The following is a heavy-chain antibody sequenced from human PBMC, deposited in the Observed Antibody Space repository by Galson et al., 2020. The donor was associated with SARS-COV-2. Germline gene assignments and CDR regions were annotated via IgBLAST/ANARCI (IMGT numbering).Heavy chain of an antibody. CDR3: AKVPPEITMFGVVTWGYYFDY. D-gene: IGHD3-3*01. V-gene: IGHV3-23*01. CDR1: GFTFSSYA. J-gene: IGHJ4*02. Sequence: GGSLRLSCAASGFTFSSYAMSWVRQAPGKGLEWVSAISGSGGSTYYADSVKGRFTISRDNSKNTLYLQMNSLRAEDTAVYYCAKVPPEITMFGVVTWGYYFDYWGQGTLVTVSS. CDR2: ISGSGGST.